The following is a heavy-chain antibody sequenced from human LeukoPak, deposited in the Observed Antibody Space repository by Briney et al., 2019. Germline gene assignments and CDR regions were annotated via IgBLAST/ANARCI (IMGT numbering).Heavy chain of an antibody. D-gene: IGHD2-2*01. CDR2: IYYSGST. CDR1: GGSISSYY. V-gene: IGHV4-59*01. J-gene: IGHJ4*02. Sequence: SETLSLTCTVSGGSISSYYWSWIRQPPGKGLEWIGYIYYSGSTDYNPSLKSRVTISVDTSKNQFSLKLTSVTAADSAVYYCATIGYCTSPSCSNFDYWGQGTLVTVSS. CDR3: ATIGYCTSPSCSNFDY.